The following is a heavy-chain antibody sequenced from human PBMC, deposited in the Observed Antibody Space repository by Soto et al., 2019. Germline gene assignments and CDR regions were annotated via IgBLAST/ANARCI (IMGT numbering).Heavy chain of an antibody. CDR3: ARLRWEQPWVFDY. Sequence: QVQLQQWGAGLLKPSETLSLTSAVYGGSFSGYYWSWIRQPPVKGLEWIGEINHSGGTNYNPSLKSRVTISVDTSKNQFSLKLSSVTAADTAVFYCARLRWEQPWVFDYWGQGTLVTVSS. J-gene: IGHJ4*02. CDR2: INHSGGT. D-gene: IGHD1-26*01. CDR1: GGSFSGYY. V-gene: IGHV4-34*02.